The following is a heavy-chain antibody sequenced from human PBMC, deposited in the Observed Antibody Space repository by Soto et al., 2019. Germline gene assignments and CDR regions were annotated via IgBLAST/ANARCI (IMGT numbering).Heavy chain of an antibody. CDR3: ARDYVEGGYYFDY. CDR1: GFTFSSYS. V-gene: IGHV3-48*01. D-gene: IGHD3-16*01. Sequence: EVQLVESGGGLVQPGGSLRLSCSASGFTFSSYSMNWVRQAPGKGLEWVSYISSSSSTIYYADSVKGRFTISRDNAKNSLYLQMNSLRAEDTAVYYCARDYVEGGYYFDYWGEGTLVTVYS. CDR2: ISSSSSTI. J-gene: IGHJ4*02.